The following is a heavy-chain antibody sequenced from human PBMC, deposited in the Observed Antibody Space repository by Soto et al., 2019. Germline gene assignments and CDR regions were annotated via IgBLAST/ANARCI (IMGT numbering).Heavy chain of an antibody. CDR1: GGSFSGYY. Sequence: QVQLQQWGAGLLKPSETLSLTCAVYGGSFSGYYWSWIRQPPGKGLEWIREINHSRSTNYNPSLKSRVTILVDTSKNQFSLILSSVTAADTAVYYCAYGYYADYWGQGTLVTVSS. D-gene: IGHD5-18*01. J-gene: IGHJ4*02. CDR2: INHSRST. CDR3: AYGYYADY. V-gene: IGHV4-34*01.